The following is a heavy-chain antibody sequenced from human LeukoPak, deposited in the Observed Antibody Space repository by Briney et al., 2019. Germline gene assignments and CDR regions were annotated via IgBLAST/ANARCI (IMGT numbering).Heavy chain of an antibody. J-gene: IGHJ4*02. Sequence: PSETLSLTCTVSGGSISSSSYYWGWIRQPPGKGLEWIGSIYYSGSTYYNPSLKSRVTISVDTSKNQFSLKLSSVTAADTAVYDCARPKSGSYYYFDYWGQGTLVTDSS. CDR1: GGSISSSSYY. D-gene: IGHD1-26*01. CDR3: ARPKSGSYYYFDY. V-gene: IGHV4-39*01. CDR2: IYYSGST.